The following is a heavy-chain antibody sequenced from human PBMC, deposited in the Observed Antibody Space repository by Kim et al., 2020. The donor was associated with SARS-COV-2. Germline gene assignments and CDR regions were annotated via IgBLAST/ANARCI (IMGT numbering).Heavy chain of an antibody. V-gene: IGHV4-34*01. Sequence: SETLSLTCAVYGGSFSGYYWSWIRQPPGKGLEWIGEINHSGSTNYNPPLKSRVTISVDTSKNQFSLKLSSVTAADTAVYYCASSIAAAGYYFDYWGQGTLVTVSS. CDR2: INHSGST. CDR1: GGSFSGYY. D-gene: IGHD6-13*01. CDR3: ASSIAAAGYYFDY. J-gene: IGHJ4*02.